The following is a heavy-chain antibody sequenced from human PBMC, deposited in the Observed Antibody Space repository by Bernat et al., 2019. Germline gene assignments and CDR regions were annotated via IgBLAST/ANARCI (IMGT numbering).Heavy chain of an antibody. J-gene: IGHJ3*02. V-gene: IGHV3-23*04. CDR2: ISGSGGGT. CDR1: GFTFSSYA. Sequence: EVQLVESGGGLVQPGGSLRLSCAASGFTFSSYAMTWVHQAPGKGLEWVSAISGSGGGTYSADSVKGRFTISRDNSKTTLYLQMNSLRAEDTAVYYCAASVTTLAFDIWGQGTMVTVSS. D-gene: IGHD4-17*01. CDR3: AASVTTLAFDI.